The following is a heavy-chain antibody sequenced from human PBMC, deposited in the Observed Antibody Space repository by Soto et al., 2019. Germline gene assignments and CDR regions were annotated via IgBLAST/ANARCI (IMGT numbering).Heavy chain of an antibody. D-gene: IGHD1-20*01. Sequence: SVKVSCKASGGTFSSYAISWVRQAPGQGLEWMGGIIPIFGTANYAQKFQGRVTITADESTSTAYMELSSLRSEDTAVYYCAMTLPRITGTSSYFDYWGQGTLVSVSS. CDR3: AMTLPRITGTSSYFDY. J-gene: IGHJ4*02. CDR2: IIPIFGTA. V-gene: IGHV1-69*13. CDR1: GGTFSSYA.